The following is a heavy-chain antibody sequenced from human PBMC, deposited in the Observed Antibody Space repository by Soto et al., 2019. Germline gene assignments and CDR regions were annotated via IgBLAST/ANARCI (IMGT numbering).Heavy chain of an antibody. J-gene: IGHJ6*02. Sequence: GGSLRLSCAASGFTFSSYGMHWVRQAPGKGLEWVAVISYDGSNKYYADSVKGRFTISRENSKNTLYLKMNSLRAEDTAVYYCAKDQDPGSGSYYIVNYYYGMDVWGQGTTVAVSS. CDR1: GFTFSSYG. D-gene: IGHD3-10*01. CDR3: AKDQDPGSGSYYIVNYYYGMDV. V-gene: IGHV3-30*18. CDR2: ISYDGSNK.